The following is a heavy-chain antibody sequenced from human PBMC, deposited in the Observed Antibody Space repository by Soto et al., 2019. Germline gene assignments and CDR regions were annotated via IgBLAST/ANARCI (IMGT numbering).Heavy chain of an antibody. J-gene: IGHJ4*02. V-gene: IGHV1-69*01. CDR2: IIPIFGTA. D-gene: IGHD1-26*01. Sequence: QVQLVQSGAEVKKPGSSVKVSCKASGGTFSSYAISWVRQAPRQGLEWMGGIIPIFGTANYAQKFQGRVTITADESTSTAYMELSSLRSEDTAVYYCATPSGVGATSIFDYWGQGTLVTVSS. CDR1: GGTFSSYA. CDR3: ATPSGVGATSIFDY.